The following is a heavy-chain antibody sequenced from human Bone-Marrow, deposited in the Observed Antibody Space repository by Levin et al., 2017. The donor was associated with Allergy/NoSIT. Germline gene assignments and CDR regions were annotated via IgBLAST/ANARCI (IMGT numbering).Heavy chain of an antibody. V-gene: IGHV3-30*18. D-gene: IGHD3-10*02. CDR3: AKDQGLYFHGRGTYYFEF. Sequence: GGSLRLSCAASGFTFSHYGMHWVRQAPGKGLEWLAVLSYDGINKYYADSVKGRFTISRDNSKNTVYLQMNSLGAEDTAVYYCAKDQGLYFHGRGTYYFEFWGQGTLVTVSS. CDR1: GFTFSHYG. CDR2: LSYDGINK. J-gene: IGHJ4*02.